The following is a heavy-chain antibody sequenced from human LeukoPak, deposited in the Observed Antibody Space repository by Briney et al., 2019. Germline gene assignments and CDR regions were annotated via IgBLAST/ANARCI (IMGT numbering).Heavy chain of an antibody. Sequence: ASVTVSCKASGYSFSGYYIHWVGQAPGQGLEWMGWISLNSSNTNYEQKFQGRVTMTRDTSISTVYMELSRLRSDDTAVYFCARGEAVTAVGIDYWGQGTLVTVSS. D-gene: IGHD2-21*02. J-gene: IGHJ4*02. CDR1: GYSFSGYY. CDR2: ISLNSSNT. V-gene: IGHV1-2*02. CDR3: ARGEAVTAVGIDY.